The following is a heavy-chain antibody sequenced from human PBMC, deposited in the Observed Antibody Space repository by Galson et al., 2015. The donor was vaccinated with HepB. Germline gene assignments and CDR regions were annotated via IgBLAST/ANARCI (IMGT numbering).Heavy chain of an antibody. CDR2: IYWNDDK. V-gene: IGHV2-5*01. Sequence: PALVKPTQTLTLTCTFSGFSLSTSEVGVGWIRQPPGKALEWLAVIYWNDDKRYSPSLKSRLTITKDTSKNQVVLTMTNMGPVDTATYYCAHGRKTYYYNNRGYYSDAFDIWGQGTIATVSS. CDR3: AHGRKTYYYNNRGYYSDAFDI. J-gene: IGHJ3*02. CDR1: GFSLSTSEVG. D-gene: IGHD3-22*01.